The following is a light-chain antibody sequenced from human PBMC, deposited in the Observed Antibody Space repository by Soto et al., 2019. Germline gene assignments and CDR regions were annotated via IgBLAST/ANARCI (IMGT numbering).Light chain of an antibody. J-gene: IGKJ5*01. CDR2: GIS. CDR1: QSVRSN. CDR3: QQYGSSLT. Sequence: EIVLTQYPGTLSLSLGERATVSCRASQSVRSNLAWYQQKPGQAPRLLIYGISSRPTAIPDRFSGSGSGTDFTLTISRLEPEDFAFYYCQQYGSSLTFGQGTRLEIK. V-gene: IGKV3-20*01.